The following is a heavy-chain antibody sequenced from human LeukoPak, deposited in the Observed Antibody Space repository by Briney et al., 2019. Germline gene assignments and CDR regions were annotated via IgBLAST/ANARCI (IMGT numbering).Heavy chain of an antibody. CDR1: VYTFTSYG. CDR3: ARDAGGDFQH. J-gene: IGHJ1*01. CDR2: ISAYNGNT. V-gene: IGHV1-18*01. D-gene: IGHD1-26*01. Sequence: ASVKVSCKASVYTFTSYGISWVRPAPGQGGEWMGWISAYNGNTNYAQKLQGRVTMTTDTSTSTAYMELRSLRSDDTAVYYCARDAGGDFQHWGQGTLVTVSS.